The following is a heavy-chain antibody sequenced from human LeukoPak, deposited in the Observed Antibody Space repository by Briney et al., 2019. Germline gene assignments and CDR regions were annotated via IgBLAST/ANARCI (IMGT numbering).Heavy chain of an antibody. J-gene: IGHJ6*02. D-gene: IGHD5-12*01. Sequence: PSQTLSLTCAVSGGSISSGGYSWRWIRRPPGKGLEWIGYIYHSGSTYYNPSLKSRVTISVDRSKNQFSLKLSSVTAADTAVYYCASVAHYYYYGMDVWGQGTTVTVSS. CDR3: ASVAHYYYYGMDV. V-gene: IGHV4-30-2*01. CDR2: IYHSGST. CDR1: GGSISSGGYS.